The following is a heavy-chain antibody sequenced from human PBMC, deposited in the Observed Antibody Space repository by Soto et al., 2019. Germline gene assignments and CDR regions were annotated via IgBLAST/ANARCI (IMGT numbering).Heavy chain of an antibody. J-gene: IGHJ5*02. CDR2: LNPNTGNI. CDR3: SREAIVAENWFDP. V-gene: IGHV1-3*01. CDR1: GYTFVDYA. D-gene: IGHD5-12*01. Sequence: QVQLVQSGAEVKRPGASVKVSCRASGYTFVDYALHWVRQAPGQGLEWVGWLNPNTGNIKYSHKFEDRVSITRDTATSTAYMELRGLRSDDTAVYFCSREAIVAENWFDPWGQGTLVTVSS.